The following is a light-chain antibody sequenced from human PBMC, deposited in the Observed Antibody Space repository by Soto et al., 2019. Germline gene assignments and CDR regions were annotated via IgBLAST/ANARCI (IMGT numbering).Light chain of an antibody. CDR2: DVT. J-gene: IGLJ3*02. CDR3: SSSAASNNFYFV. CDR1: SSDVGGYNY. Sequence: QSALTQPPSASGSPGQSVTISCTGTSSDVGGYNYVSWYQQYPGRAPKLMIYDVTKRPSGVPDRFSGSKSGNTASLTVSGLQAEDEADYYCSSSAASNNFYFVFGGGTKLTVL. V-gene: IGLV2-8*01.